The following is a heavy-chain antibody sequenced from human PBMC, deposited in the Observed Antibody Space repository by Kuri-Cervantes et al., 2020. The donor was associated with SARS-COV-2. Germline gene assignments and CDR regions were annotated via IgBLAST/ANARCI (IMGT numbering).Heavy chain of an antibody. CDR3: ARGYSYGYTDY. CDR2: ISWNSGSI. Sequence: SLKISCAASGFTFDDYAMHWVRQAPGKGLEWVSGISWNSGSIGYADSVKGRFTISRDNSKNTLYLQMNSLRAEDTAVYYCARGYSYGYTDYWGQGTLVTVSS. J-gene: IGHJ4*02. V-gene: IGHV3-9*01. D-gene: IGHD5-18*01. CDR1: GFTFDDYA.